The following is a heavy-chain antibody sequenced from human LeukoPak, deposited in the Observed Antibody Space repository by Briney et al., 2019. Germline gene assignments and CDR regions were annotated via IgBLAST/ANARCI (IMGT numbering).Heavy chain of an antibody. CDR1: GFTFDDYA. V-gene: IGHV3-9*03. CDR2: ISWNSGSI. CDR3: AKDEFVASDFTGAFDI. Sequence: QSGGSLRLSCAASGFTFDDYAMHWVRQAPGKGLEWVSGISWNSGSIGYAGPVKGRFTISRDNAKNSLYLQMNSLRAEDMALYYCAKDEFVASDFTGAFDIWGQGTMVTVSS. J-gene: IGHJ3*02. D-gene: IGHD2-8*02.